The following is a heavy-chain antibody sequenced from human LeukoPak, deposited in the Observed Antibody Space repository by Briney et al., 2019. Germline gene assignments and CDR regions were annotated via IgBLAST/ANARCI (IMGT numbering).Heavy chain of an antibody. CDR1: GYTLTELS. D-gene: IGHD4-17*01. Sequence: ASVKVSCKVSGYTLTELSMHWVRQAPGKGLEWMGGLDPEDGETIYAQKFQGRVTMTEDTSTDTAYMELSSLRSEDTAVYYCATSETTVTTSGLSAFDIWGQGTMVTVSS. V-gene: IGHV1-24*01. CDR2: LDPEDGET. CDR3: ATSETTVTTSGLSAFDI. J-gene: IGHJ3*02.